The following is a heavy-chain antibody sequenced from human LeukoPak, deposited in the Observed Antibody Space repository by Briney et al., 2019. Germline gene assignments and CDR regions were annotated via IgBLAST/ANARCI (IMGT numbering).Heavy chain of an antibody. V-gene: IGHV3-30-3*01. Sequence: GGSLRLSCAASGFTFSSYAMHWVRQAPGKGLEWVAVISYDGSNKYYADSVKGRFTISRDNSKNTLYLQMNSLRAEDTAVYYCARGRLRYCSSTSCYYFDYWGQGTLVTVSS. CDR2: ISYDGSNK. J-gene: IGHJ4*02. D-gene: IGHD2-2*01. CDR3: ARGRLRYCSSTSCYYFDY. CDR1: GFTFSSYA.